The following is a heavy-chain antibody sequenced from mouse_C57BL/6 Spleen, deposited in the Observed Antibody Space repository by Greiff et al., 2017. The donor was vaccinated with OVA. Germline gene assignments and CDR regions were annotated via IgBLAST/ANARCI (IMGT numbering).Heavy chain of an antibody. CDR1: GYTFTSYD. Sequence: QVQLKQSGPELVKPGASVKLSCKASGYTFTSYDINWVKQRPGQGLEWIGWIYPRDGSNKYNEKFKGKATLTVDTSSSTAYMELHSLPSDDSAVYFCARSYYGSSWFAYWGQGTLVTVSA. J-gene: IGHJ3*01. CDR2: IYPRDGSN. V-gene: IGHV1-85*01. CDR3: ARSYYGSSWFAY. D-gene: IGHD1-1*01.